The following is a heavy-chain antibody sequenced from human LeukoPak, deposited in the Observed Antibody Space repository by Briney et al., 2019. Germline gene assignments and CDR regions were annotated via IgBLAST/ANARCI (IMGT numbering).Heavy chain of an antibody. CDR3: ARGSRGYYGSEYYFDY. CDR1: GFTFSSYW. J-gene: IGHJ4*02. CDR2: IKQDGSEK. D-gene: IGHD3-10*01. V-gene: IGHV3-7*01. Sequence: PGGSLRLSCAASGFTFSSYWMSWVRQAPGKGLEWVANIKQDGSEKYYVDSVKGRFTISRDNAKNSLYLQMNSLRAEDTAVYYCARGSRGYYGSEYYFDYWGQGTLVTVSS.